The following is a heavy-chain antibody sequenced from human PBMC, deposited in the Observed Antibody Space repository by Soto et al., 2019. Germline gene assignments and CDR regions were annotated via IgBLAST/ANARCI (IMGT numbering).Heavy chain of an antibody. V-gene: IGHV1-18*01. Sequence: ASVKVSCKASGYTFTSYGISWVRQAPGQGLEWMGWISAYNGNTNYAQKLQGRVTMTTDTSTSTAYMEMRSLRTDDTAVYYCARDHSLFPNIVVVPGAHDGLTTADAFDIWGQGTMVTVSS. J-gene: IGHJ3*02. CDR1: GYTFTSYG. D-gene: IGHD2-2*01. CDR3: ARDHSLFPNIVVVPGAHDGLTTADAFDI. CDR2: ISAYNGNT.